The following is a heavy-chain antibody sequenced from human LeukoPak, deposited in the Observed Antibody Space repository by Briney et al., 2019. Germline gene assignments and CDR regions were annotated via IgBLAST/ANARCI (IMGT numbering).Heavy chain of an antibody. CDR3: ARQAWLLDS. Sequence: SETLSLTCTVSGGSITNYWWTWIRQPPGKGLDWLGHIYYTGSTKYNSSLESRLTFSLDTSKNQFSLSLTSVTAADTAVYYCARQAWLLDSWGQGTLVTVSS. CDR1: GGSITNYW. CDR2: IYYTGST. J-gene: IGHJ5*01. D-gene: IGHD5-12*01. V-gene: IGHV4-59*08.